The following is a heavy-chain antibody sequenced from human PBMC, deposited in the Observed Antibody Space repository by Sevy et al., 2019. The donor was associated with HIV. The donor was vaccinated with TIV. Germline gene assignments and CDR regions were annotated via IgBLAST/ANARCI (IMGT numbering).Heavy chain of an antibody. D-gene: IGHD1-1*01. CDR2: IKQGGSEK. CDR3: ARGGNDGAFDI. Sequence: GGSLRLSCAASGFTFSNYWMSWVRQAPGKGLEWVANIKQGGSEKYYVDSVKGRFTISRDNAKNSLYLQMNSLRVEDTAVYYCARGGNDGAFDIWGQGTMVTVSS. J-gene: IGHJ3*02. CDR1: GFTFSNYW. V-gene: IGHV3-7*01.